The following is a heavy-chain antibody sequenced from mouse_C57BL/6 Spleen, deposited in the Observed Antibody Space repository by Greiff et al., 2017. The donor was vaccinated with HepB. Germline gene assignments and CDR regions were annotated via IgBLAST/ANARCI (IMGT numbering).Heavy chain of an antibody. V-gene: IGHV1-81*01. CDR2: IYPRSGNT. J-gene: IGHJ2*01. Sequence: QVQLQQSGAELARPGASVKLSCKASGYTFTSYGISWVKQRTGQGLEWIGEIYPRSGNTYYNEKFKGKATLTADKSSSTEYMELRSLTSEDSAVYFCARRGYYGSSPYFDDWGQGTTLTVSS. CDR1: GYTFTSYG. D-gene: IGHD1-1*01. CDR3: ARRGYYGSSPYFDD.